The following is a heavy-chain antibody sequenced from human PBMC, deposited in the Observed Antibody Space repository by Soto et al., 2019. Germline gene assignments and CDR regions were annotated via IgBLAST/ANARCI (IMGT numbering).Heavy chain of an antibody. CDR3: ARDSSLARWLWGSNGSDH. Sequence: EVQLVESGGGLVQPGGSLRLSCAASGFSFKTYWMYWVRQTPGKGLIYVALINSDGTNTNYADSVKGRFTISRDNAKNTLYLQMNSLRVDDTAIYYCARDSSLARWLWGSNGSDHWGQGTLVTVSS. J-gene: IGHJ4*02. V-gene: IGHV3-74*01. CDR2: INSDGTNT. D-gene: IGHD5-12*01. CDR1: GFSFKTYW.